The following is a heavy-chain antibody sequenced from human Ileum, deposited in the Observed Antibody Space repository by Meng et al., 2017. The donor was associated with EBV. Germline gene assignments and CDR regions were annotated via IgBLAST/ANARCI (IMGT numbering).Heavy chain of an antibody. Sequence: QITLKESDPTGVKPTQTLTLTCTFSGFSLSTSGVGVGWIRQPPGKALEWLAMIYGQGDKHYSPSLTSRLTTKDTSKNQVVLTMTNMDSVDTATYYCALRPRQLLRGWFDSWGQGALVTVSS. CDR3: ALRPRQLLRGWFDS. CDR1: GFSLSTSGVG. J-gene: IGHJ5*01. CDR2: IYGQGDK. D-gene: IGHD6-13*01. V-gene: IGHV2-5*01.